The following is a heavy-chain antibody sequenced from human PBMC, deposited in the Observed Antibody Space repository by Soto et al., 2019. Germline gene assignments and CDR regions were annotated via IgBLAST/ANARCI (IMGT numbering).Heavy chain of an antibody. Sequence: QLQLQESGSGLVKPSQTLSLTCAVAGGSISSGGYSWSWIRQPPGKGLEWIGYIYHSGSTYYNPSPTSGVTISLNRSKTQSSLKLSSVPAADAAVYYSAGVAGLWGRGTLVTVSS. CDR2: IYHSGST. J-gene: IGHJ2*01. V-gene: IGHV4-30-2*01. D-gene: IGHD2-15*01. CDR1: GGSISSGGYS. CDR3: AGVAGL.